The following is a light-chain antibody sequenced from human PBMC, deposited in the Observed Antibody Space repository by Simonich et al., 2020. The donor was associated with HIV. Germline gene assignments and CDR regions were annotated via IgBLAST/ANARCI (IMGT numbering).Light chain of an antibody. CDR1: QSVLYRSNNKNN. Sequence: DIVMTQSPDSLAVSLGERATINCKSSQSVLYRSNNKNNLAWYQQKPGHTPNLLIYWASTRESGVPDRFSASGSGTDFTLTISSLQAEDVAIYYCQQYYSTPPTFGQGTKVEIK. CDR3: QQYYSTPPT. J-gene: IGKJ1*01. CDR2: WAS. V-gene: IGKV4-1*01.